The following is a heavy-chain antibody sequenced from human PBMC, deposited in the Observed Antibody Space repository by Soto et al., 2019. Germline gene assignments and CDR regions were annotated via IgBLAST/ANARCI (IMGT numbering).Heavy chain of an antibody. J-gene: IGHJ6*02. V-gene: IGHV4-59*01. CDR3: ARGGDFWSGYYYGMDV. D-gene: IGHD3-3*01. CDR2: IYYSGST. CDR1: GGSISSYY. Sequence: PSETLSLTCTVSGGSISSYYWSWIRQPPGKGLEWIGYIYYSGSTNYNPSLKSRVTISVDTSKNQFSLKLSSVTAADTAVYYCARGGDFWSGYYYGMDVWGQGTTVTVS.